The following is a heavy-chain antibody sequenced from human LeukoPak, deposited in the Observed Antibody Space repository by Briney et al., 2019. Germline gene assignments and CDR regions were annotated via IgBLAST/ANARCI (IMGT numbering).Heavy chain of an antibody. CDR3: AREQLGYRHWVY. J-gene: IGHJ4*02. CDR2: INPNSGGT. Sequence: ASVKVSCKASGYTFTGYYMHWVRQAPGQGLEWMGLINPNSGGTNYAQKFQGRVTMTRDTSISTAYMELSRLRSDDTAVYYCAREQLGYRHWVYWGQGTLVTVSS. CDR1: GYTFTGYY. V-gene: IGHV1-2*06. D-gene: IGHD6-13*01.